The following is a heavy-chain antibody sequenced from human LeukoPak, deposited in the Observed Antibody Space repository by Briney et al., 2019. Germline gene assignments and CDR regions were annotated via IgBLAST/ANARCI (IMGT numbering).Heavy chain of an antibody. CDR1: GYTFTSYG. CDR2: ISAYNGNT. J-gene: IGHJ5*02. Sequence: GASVKVSCKASGYTFTSYGISWVRQAPGQGLEWMGWISAYNGNTNYAQKLQGRVTMTTDTFTSTAYMELRSLRSDDTAVYYCARASLPFGGTVTGGLYNWFDPWGQGTLVTVSS. V-gene: IGHV1-18*01. CDR3: ARASLPFGGTVTGGLYNWFDP. D-gene: IGHD4-17*01.